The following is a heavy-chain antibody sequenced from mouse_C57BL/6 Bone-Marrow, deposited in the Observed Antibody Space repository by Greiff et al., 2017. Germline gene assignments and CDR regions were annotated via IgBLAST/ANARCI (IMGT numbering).Heavy chain of an antibody. Sequence: EVMLVESGGGLVQPGGSMKLSCVASGFTFSNYWMNWVRQSPEKGLEWVAQIRLKSDNYATHYAESVKGRFTISRDDSKSSVYLQMNNLRAEDTGIYYCTPLHWYFDVWGTGTTVTVSS. CDR1: GFTFSNYW. V-gene: IGHV6-3*01. CDR2: IRLKSDNYAT. CDR3: TPLHWYFDV. J-gene: IGHJ1*03.